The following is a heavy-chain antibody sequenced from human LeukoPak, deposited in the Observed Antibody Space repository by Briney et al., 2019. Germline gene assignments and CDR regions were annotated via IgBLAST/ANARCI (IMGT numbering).Heavy chain of an antibody. Sequence: SETLSLTCTVSGGSISSYYWSWIRQPPGKGLEWIGYIYYSGSTNYNPSLKSRVTISVDTSKNQFSLKLSSVTAADTAVYYCARELVATIGEDYYYMDVWGKGTTVTVSS. V-gene: IGHV4-59*01. CDR1: GGSISSYY. J-gene: IGHJ6*03. D-gene: IGHD5-12*01. CDR3: ARELVATIGEDYYYMDV. CDR2: IYYSGST.